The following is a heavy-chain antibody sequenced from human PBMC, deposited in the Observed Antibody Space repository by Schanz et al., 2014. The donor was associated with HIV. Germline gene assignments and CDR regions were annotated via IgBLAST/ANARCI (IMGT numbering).Heavy chain of an antibody. CDR2: SKNKANGYIT. V-gene: IGHV3-72*01. CDR1: GFTFSNAR. Sequence: VQLVESGGGVVQPGGSLRLSCAASGFTFSNARMSWVRQAPGKGLEWVGRSKNKANGYITEYTASVKGRFTISRDDSRNSLYLQMNSLKTEDTAVYFCARWRSGAPSNWGQGTLVTVSP. CDR3: ARWRSGAPSN. D-gene: IGHD3-10*01. J-gene: IGHJ4*02.